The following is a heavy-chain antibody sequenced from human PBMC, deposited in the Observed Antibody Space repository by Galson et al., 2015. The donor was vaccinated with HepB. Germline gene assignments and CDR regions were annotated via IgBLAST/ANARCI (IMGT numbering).Heavy chain of an antibody. CDR2: INPSGGST. CDR1: GYTFTSYY. D-gene: IGHD3-22*01. J-gene: IGHJ3*02. V-gene: IGHV1-46*01. CDR3: ARDRDSSGYYYERRAFDI. Sequence: SVKVSCKASGYTFTSYYMHWVRQAPGQGLEWMGIINPSGGSTSYAQKFQGRVTMTRDTSTSTVYMELSSLRSEDTAVYYCARDRDSSGYYYERRAFDIWGQGTMVTVSS.